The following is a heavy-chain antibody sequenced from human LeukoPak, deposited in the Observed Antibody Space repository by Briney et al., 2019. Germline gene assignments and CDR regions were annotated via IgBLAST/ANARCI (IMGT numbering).Heavy chain of an antibody. V-gene: IGHV3-64*01. Sequence: GGSLRLSCAASGFTFSSYTMHWVRQAPGEGLEYVSAISSNGGNTYYTNSVKGRSTISRDNSKNTLYLQMGSLRAEDMAVYYCAREPAFGDLDYWGQGTLVTVSS. D-gene: IGHD4-17*01. CDR2: ISSNGGNT. J-gene: IGHJ4*02. CDR1: GFTFSSYT. CDR3: AREPAFGDLDY.